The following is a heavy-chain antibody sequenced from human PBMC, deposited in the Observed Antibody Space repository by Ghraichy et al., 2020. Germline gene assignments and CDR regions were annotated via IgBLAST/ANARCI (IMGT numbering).Heavy chain of an antibody. CDR1: GFTFHKTW. J-gene: IGHJ4*02. CDR3: ARDPSHGAIDN. D-gene: IGHD4-17*01. V-gene: IGHV3-7*03. Sequence: GESLNISCAASGFTFHKTWMGWVRQAPGKGLEWVAITNDDAKQKYYADAVTGRFTISRDNVRETLSLQMNSLRVEDTAVYYCARDPSHGAIDNWGQGTLVTVAS. CDR2: TNDDAKQK.